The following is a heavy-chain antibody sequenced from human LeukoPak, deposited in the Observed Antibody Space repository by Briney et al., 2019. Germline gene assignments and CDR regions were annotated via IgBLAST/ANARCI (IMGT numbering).Heavy chain of an antibody. Sequence: GGSLRLSCAASGFTFSTYGMHWVRQAPGKGLEWVAFIRYDGSNKYYVDSVKGRFTISRDNSKNTLYLQMNSLRGENTAVYFCAKDKDPWKSTAISDFDYWGQGTLVTVSS. CDR1: GFTFSTYG. CDR2: IRYDGSNK. D-gene: IGHD1-1*01. V-gene: IGHV3-30*02. J-gene: IGHJ4*02. CDR3: AKDKDPWKSTAISDFDY.